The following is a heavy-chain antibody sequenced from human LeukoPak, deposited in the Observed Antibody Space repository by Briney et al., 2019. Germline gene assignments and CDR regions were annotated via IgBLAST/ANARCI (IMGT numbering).Heavy chain of an antibody. D-gene: IGHD2-15*01. V-gene: IGHV3-15*01. CDR1: GFTLSNAW. CDR2: IKSKTDGGTT. CDR3: TTDLRIGVVVVVAATFDY. J-gene: IGHJ4*02. Sequence: GGSLRLSCAASGFTLSNAWMSGGRQAPGKGLEWVGRIKSKTDGGTTDYAAPVKGRFTISRDDSKNTLYLQMNSLKTEDTAVYYCTTDLRIGVVVVVAATFDYWGQGTLVTVSS.